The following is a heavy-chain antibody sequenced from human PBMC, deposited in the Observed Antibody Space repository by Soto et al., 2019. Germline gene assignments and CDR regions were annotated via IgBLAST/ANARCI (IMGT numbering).Heavy chain of an antibody. Sequence: PGGSLRLSCVVAGLSLTQYGIAWVRQAPGKGLECISTIDVLNGARHSDSVRGRLAISRDVSRNTVYLQMGSLRVEDTAIYFCSDWRAGGPVNLDHWGPGTVVTVSS. CDR3: SDWRAGGPVNLDH. V-gene: IGHV3-23*05. D-gene: IGHD2-15*01. CDR1: GLSLTQYG. CDR2: IDVLNGA. J-gene: IGHJ4*02.